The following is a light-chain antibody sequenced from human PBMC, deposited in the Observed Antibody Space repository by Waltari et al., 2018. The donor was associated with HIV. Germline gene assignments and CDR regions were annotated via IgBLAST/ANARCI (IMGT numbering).Light chain of an antibody. CDR2: ADN. CDR1: SRDVGNYNL. J-gene: IGLJ2*01. V-gene: IGLV2-23*02. CDR3: CSYGSSATFVV. Sequence: QSALTQPASVSGFPGQSLTISCTKPSRDVGNYNLVSLSQPYTGKAPKLLIYADNKRPSGVSSRFSGSKSGNTASLTISELQSEDEANYYCCSYGSSATFVVFGGGTRVTV.